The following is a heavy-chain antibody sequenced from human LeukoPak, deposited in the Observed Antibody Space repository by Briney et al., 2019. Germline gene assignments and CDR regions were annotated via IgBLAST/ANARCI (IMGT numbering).Heavy chain of an antibody. CDR3: ARVGGYCSSTSCYDYYYYGMDV. CDR2: IWYGGSNK. CDR1: GFTFSSYG. Sequence: PGGSLRLSCAASGFTFSSYGMHWVRQAPGKGLQWVAVIWYGGSNKYYADSVKGRFTISRDNAKNSLYLQMNSLRAEDTAVYYCARVGGYCSSTSCYDYYYYGMDVWGQGTTVTVSS. D-gene: IGHD2-2*03. V-gene: IGHV3-33*08. J-gene: IGHJ6*02.